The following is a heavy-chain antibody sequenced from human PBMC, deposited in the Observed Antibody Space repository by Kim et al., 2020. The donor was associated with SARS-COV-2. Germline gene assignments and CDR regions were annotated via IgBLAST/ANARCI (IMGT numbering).Heavy chain of an antibody. V-gene: IGHV4-31*03. Sequence: SETLSLTCTVSGGSVNSGDYYWSWIRQVPGKGLEWIGNIYYTGSTYYNPSLKSRISMSVDTSNNQISLKLRSVTVADTAVYSCAIAPRGASGWFDPWGQG. CDR1: GGSVNSGDYY. D-gene: IGHD3-10*01. CDR3: AIAPRGASGWFDP. CDR2: IYYTGST. J-gene: IGHJ5*02.